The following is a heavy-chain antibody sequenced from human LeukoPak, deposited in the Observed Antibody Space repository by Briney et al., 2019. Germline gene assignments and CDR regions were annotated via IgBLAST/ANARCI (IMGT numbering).Heavy chain of an antibody. J-gene: IGHJ4*02. CDR2: ISAYNGNT. CDR3: ARDLGYCSGGSCYSSGLFDY. Sequence: ASVKVSCKASGYTFTSYGISWVRQAPGQGLGWMGWISAYNGNTNYAQKLQGRVTMTTDTSTSTAYMELRSLRSDDTAVYYCARDLGYCSGGSCYSSGLFDYWGQGTLVTVSS. CDR1: GYTFTSYG. D-gene: IGHD2-15*01. V-gene: IGHV1-18*04.